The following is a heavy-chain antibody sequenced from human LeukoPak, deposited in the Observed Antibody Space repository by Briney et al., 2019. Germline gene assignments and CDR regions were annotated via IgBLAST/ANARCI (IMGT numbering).Heavy chain of an antibody. CDR2: INPSGGSA. D-gene: IGHD5-12*01. Sequence: ASVKVSCKASGYTFTSYGISWVRQAPGQGLEWMGIINPSGGSASYAQKFQGRVTMTRDTSTSTVYMELSSLRSEDTAVYYCARDFRGGAIVATIYENDYWGQGTLVTVSS. CDR3: ARDFRGGAIVATIYENDY. V-gene: IGHV1-46*01. CDR1: GYTFTSYG. J-gene: IGHJ4*02.